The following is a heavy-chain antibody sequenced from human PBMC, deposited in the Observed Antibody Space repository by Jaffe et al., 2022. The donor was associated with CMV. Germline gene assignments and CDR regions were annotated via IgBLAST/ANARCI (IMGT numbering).Heavy chain of an antibody. CDR1: GFVFTSYD. D-gene: IGHD2-15*01. V-gene: IGHV3-21*02. J-gene: IGHJ4*02. Sequence: EVQLVESGGGLVKPGGSLRLSCAASGFVFTSYDMKWVRQVPGKGLEWVSSISVGIGYTNYADSVKGRFIISRDNAKNSVYLQMNSLRAEDSAVYYCARDRRYCSGGSCPATIDCWGQGTLVTVSS. CDR2: ISVGIGYT. CDR3: ARDRRYCSGGSCPATIDC.